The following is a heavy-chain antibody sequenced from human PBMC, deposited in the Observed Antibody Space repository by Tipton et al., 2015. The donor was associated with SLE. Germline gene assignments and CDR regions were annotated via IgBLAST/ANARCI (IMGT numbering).Heavy chain of an antibody. Sequence: QLVQSGAEVKKPGASVKVSCKASGYTFTDYLIHWVRQAPGQGLEWMGWINPKGGGTNYAQKFHGRVNMTRDTSINTAYMELTRLTSDDTAVYFCARDLDVLVVPAAMDYWGQGTLITVSS. CDR3: ARDLDVLVVPAAMDY. CDR2: INPKGGGT. D-gene: IGHD2-2*01. V-gene: IGHV1-2*02. J-gene: IGHJ4*02. CDR1: GYTFTDYL.